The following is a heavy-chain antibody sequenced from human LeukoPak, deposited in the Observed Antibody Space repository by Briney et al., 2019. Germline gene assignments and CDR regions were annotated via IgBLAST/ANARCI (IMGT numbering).Heavy chain of an antibody. CDR2: IRYDGSNK. D-gene: IGHD2-21*02. V-gene: IGHV3-30*02. CDR3: AKGYAHCGGDCYPGYFDY. J-gene: IGHJ4*02. Sequence: GGSLRLSCAASGFTFSSYGMHWVRQAPGKGLEWVAFIRYDGSNKYYADSVKGRFTISRDNSKNTLYLQMNSLRAEDTAVYYCAKGYAHCGGDCYPGYFDYWGQGTLVTVSS. CDR1: GFTFSSYG.